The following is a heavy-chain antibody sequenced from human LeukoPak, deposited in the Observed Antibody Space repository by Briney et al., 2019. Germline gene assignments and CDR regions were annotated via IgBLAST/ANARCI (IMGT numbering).Heavy chain of an antibody. V-gene: IGHV1-18*01. CDR3: TYSSSLGDFDF. D-gene: IGHD6-13*01. CDR1: GYTFTSYG. Sequence: GASVKVSCKASGYTFTSYGISWVRQALGQGLEWMGWISAYNGNTNYAQKIQGRFTMTTDTSTSTAYMELRSLRSDDTAVYYCTYSSSLGDFDFWGQGTMVTVSS. J-gene: IGHJ4*02. CDR2: ISAYNGNT.